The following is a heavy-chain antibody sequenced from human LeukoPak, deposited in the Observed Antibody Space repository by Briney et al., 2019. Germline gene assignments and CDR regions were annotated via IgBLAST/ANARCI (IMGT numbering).Heavy chain of an antibody. J-gene: IGHJ4*02. D-gene: IGHD3-22*01. Sequence: GGSLRLSCAASGFTFSSFGMHWVRQAPGKGLEWLAFIGFDGREKYHIDSVKVRFTISRDDSMNTLHLQMDSLRAEDTAVYFCVRDRHGYYFDSSDYYPLGYWGQGTLVTVSS. CDR1: GFTFSSFG. CDR2: IGFDGREK. CDR3: VRDRHGYYFDSSDYYPLGY. V-gene: IGHV3-30*02.